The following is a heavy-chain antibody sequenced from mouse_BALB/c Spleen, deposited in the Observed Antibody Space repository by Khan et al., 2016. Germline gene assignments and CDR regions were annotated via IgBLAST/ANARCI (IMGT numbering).Heavy chain of an antibody. D-gene: IGHD2-14*01. CDR1: GYSFTSYW. CDR2: IYPGNSDT. Sequence: VQLQQSGTVLARPGASVKMSCKASGYSFTSYWMHWVKQRPGQGLEWIGAIYPGNSDTSYNQKFKGKAKLTAVTSASTAYMELSSLTNEDSAVYSCIRSRYYRYAYYFDYWGQGTTLTVSS. CDR3: IRSRYYRYAYYFDY. J-gene: IGHJ2*01. V-gene: IGHV1-5*01.